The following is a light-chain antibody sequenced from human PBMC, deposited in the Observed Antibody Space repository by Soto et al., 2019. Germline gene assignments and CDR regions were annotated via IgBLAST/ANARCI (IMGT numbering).Light chain of an antibody. J-gene: IGLJ1*01. CDR1: SSDVGGYNY. CDR2: EVS. Sequence: QSVLTQPASVSGSPGQSITMSCTGTSSDVGGYNYVSWYQQHPGKAPKLMIYEVSNRPSGVSNRFSGSKSGNTASLTISGLQAEDEADYYCSSYTSIITLYVFGSGTKVTVL. V-gene: IGLV2-14*01. CDR3: SSYTSIITLYV.